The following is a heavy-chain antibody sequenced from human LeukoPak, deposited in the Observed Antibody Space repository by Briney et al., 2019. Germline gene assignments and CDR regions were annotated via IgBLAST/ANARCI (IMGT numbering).Heavy chain of an antibody. Sequence: SVKVSCKASGGTFNTYALSWVRQAPGQGLQWMGRIIPFLGVVKYAQKFQGRVTITADKSTSIAYMELSGLRSEDTAVYYCARRGDRGHFDYWGQGTRVTVSS. D-gene: IGHD3-10*01. CDR2: IIPFLGVV. CDR3: ARRGDRGHFDY. CDR1: GGTFNTYA. J-gene: IGHJ4*02. V-gene: IGHV1-69*04.